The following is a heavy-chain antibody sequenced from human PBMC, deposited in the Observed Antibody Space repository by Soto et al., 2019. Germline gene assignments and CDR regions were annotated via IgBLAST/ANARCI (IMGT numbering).Heavy chain of an antibody. Sequence: GGSLRLSCAASGFTFNSYAMSWVRQAPGKGLEWVSAISGSGGSTYYADSVKGRFTISRDNSKNTLYLQMNSLRAEDTAVYYCAKGWGGPPDYYNGMDVWCQGTTVTV. CDR1: GFTFNSYA. CDR2: ISGSGGST. CDR3: AKGWGGPPDYYNGMDV. D-gene: IGHD3-16*01. J-gene: IGHJ6*02. V-gene: IGHV3-23*01.